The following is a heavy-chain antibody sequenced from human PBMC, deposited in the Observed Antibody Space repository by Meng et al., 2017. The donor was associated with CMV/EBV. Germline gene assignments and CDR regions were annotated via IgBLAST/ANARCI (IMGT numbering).Heavy chain of an antibody. CDR2: IIPILGIA. Sequence: SGGPFSSYTISWVRPAPGQGLEWMVRIIPILGIANYAQKFQGRVTITADKSTSTAYMELSSLRSEDTAVYYCARGGSRGGTSNFDYWGQGTLVTVSS. CDR1: GGPFSSYT. V-gene: IGHV1-69*02. CDR3: ARGGSRGGTSNFDY. J-gene: IGHJ4*02. D-gene: IGHD1-1*01.